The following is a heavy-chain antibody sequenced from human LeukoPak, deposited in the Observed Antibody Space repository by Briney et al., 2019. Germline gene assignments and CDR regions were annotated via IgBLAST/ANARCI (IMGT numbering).Heavy chain of an antibody. V-gene: IGHV4-59*08. J-gene: IGHJ3*02. Sequence: ASETLSLTCTVSGGSISSYYWSWIRQPPGKGLEWIGHIYYSGSTNYNPSLKSRVTISVDTSKNQFSLKLSSVTAADTAVYYCARNVKDAFDIWGQGTMVTVSS. CDR3: ARNVKDAFDI. CDR2: IYYSGST. CDR1: GGSISSYY.